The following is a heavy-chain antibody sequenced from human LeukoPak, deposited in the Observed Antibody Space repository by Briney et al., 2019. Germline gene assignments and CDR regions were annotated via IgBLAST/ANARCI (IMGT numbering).Heavy chain of an antibody. CDR2: INHSGST. D-gene: IGHD5-18*01. V-gene: IGHV4-34*01. CDR1: GGSFSGYY. J-gene: IGHJ4*02. Sequence: SETLSLTCAVCGGSFSGYYWSWIRQPPGKGLEWIGEINHSGSTNYNPSLKSRVTISVDTSKNQFSLKLSSVTAADTAVYYCARGGEYSYGFRRFDYWGQGTLVTVSS. CDR3: ARGGEYSYGFRRFDY.